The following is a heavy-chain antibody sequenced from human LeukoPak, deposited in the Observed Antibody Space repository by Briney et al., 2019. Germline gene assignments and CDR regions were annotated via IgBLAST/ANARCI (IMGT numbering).Heavy chain of an antibody. Sequence: ASVKVSCKASGYTFTGYYMHWVRRAPGQGLEWMGWINPNSGGTNYAQKFQGRVTMTRDTSISTAYMELSRLRSDDTAVYYCARDPYYYDSSGYYYWFDPWGQGTLVTVSS. J-gene: IGHJ5*02. CDR2: INPNSGGT. V-gene: IGHV1-2*02. CDR3: ARDPYYYDSSGYYYWFDP. CDR1: GYTFTGYY. D-gene: IGHD3-22*01.